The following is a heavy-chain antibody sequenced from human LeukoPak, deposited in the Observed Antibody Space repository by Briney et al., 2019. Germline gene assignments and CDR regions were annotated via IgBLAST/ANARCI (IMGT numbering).Heavy chain of an antibody. Sequence: GGSLRPSCAASGFNFTTHAMSWVRPPPGEGLEWVSAISGSGGSTYYADSVKGRFTISRDNSKNTLYLQMSSLRADDTAIYYCAKDSYYDFWSQGWFDPWGQGTLVTVSS. CDR2: ISGSGGST. V-gene: IGHV3-23*01. D-gene: IGHD3-3*01. J-gene: IGHJ5*02. CDR1: GFNFTTHA. CDR3: AKDSYYDFWSQGWFDP.